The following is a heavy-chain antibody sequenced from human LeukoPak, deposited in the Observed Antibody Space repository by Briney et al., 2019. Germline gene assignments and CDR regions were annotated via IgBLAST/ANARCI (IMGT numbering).Heavy chain of an antibody. D-gene: IGHD3-22*01. Sequence: ASVKVSCKASGYTFTSYAMNWVRQAPGQGLEWMGWINTNTANPTYAQGFTGRFVFSLDTSVSTAYLQISSLKAEDTAVYYCAAPYSSDAFDIWGQGIMVTVSS. CDR1: GYTFTSYA. V-gene: IGHV7-4-1*02. CDR3: AAPYSSDAFDI. J-gene: IGHJ3*02. CDR2: INTNTANP.